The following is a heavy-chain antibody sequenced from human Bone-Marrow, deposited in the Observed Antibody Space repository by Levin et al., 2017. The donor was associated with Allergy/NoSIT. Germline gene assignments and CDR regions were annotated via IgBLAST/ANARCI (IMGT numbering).Heavy chain of an antibody. CDR2: ISGSSMTI. Sequence: PGGSLRLSCAASGFTFSSYSMNWVRQAPGKGLEWISYISGSSMTIYYADSVKGRFTISRDNAKISLYLQMNSLRGEDTAVYYCARAGGATSSSGYVYYAMDVWGQGTTVTVSS. J-gene: IGHJ6*02. CDR3: ARAGGATSSSGYVYYAMDV. CDR1: GFTFSSYS. D-gene: IGHD1-26*01. V-gene: IGHV3-48*04.